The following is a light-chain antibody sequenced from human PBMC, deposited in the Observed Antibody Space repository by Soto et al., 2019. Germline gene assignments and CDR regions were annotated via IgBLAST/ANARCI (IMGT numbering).Light chain of an antibody. Sequence: EIGMTQSPATLSVSPGESATLSCRASQNINSDLAWYVQKPGQAPRRVIYGASTWGTGVPPRFTGSGSGTEFTLTISGLQSEDFAVYYCQQYNSWPITFGQGTRL. CDR2: GAS. CDR3: QQYNSWPIT. CDR1: QNINSD. V-gene: IGKV3D-15*01. J-gene: IGKJ5*01.